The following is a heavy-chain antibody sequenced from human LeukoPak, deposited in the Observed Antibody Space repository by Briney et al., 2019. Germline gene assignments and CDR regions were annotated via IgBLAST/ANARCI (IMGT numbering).Heavy chain of an antibody. CDR1: GGTFSSYA. CDR2: IIPIFGTA. Sequence: ASVKVSCRASGGTFSSYAISWVRQAPGQGLEWMGGIIPIFGTANYAQKFQGRVTITTDESTSTAYMELSSLRSEDTAVYYCARGLSSSYPARYYYYYYMDVWGKGTTVTVSS. CDR3: ARGLSSSYPARYYYYYYMDV. J-gene: IGHJ6*03. D-gene: IGHD6-6*01. V-gene: IGHV1-69*05.